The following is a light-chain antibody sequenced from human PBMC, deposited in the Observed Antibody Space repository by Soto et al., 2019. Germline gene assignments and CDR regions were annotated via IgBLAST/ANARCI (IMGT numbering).Light chain of an antibody. J-gene: IGKJ1*01. V-gene: IGKV1-5*01. CDR3: QQYNTHSGT. CDR2: DAS. Sequence: DIQMAQSPSTLSASLGDRVTITCRASQTVNAWLAWYQHKPGKAPKPLIYDASIMESGVPARFSGSGSGTEFNLTISSLQPDDVQTYYCQQYNTHSGTFGQGTKVEIK. CDR1: QTVNAW.